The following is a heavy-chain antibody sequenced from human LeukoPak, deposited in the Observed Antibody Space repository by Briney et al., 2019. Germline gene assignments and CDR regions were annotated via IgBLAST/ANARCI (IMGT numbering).Heavy chain of an antibody. D-gene: IGHD1-26*01. CDR1: GYTFTSYG. CDR3: ARVVVGATIRYYYGMDV. J-gene: IGHJ6*02. V-gene: IGHV1-18*01. CDR2: IGAYNGNT. Sequence: ASVKVSCKAWGYTFTSYGISWVRQAPGQGLEWMGWIGAYNGNTNYAQKLQGRVTMTTDTSTSTAYMELRSLRSDDTAVYYCARVVVGATIRYYYGMDVWGQGTTVTVSS.